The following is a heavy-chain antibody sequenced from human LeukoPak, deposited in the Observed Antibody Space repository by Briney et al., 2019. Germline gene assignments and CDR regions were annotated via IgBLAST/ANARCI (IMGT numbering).Heavy chain of an antibody. CDR2: ISGSGGST. CDR1: GFTFSSYA. D-gene: IGHD6-13*01. J-gene: IGHJ4*02. CDR3: ANSGSSGWYRKYYFDY. Sequence: GGSLGLSCAASGFTFSSYAMGWVRQAPGKGLEWVSAISGSGGSTYYADSVKGRFTISRDNSKNTLYLQMNSLRAEDTAVYYCANSGSSGWYRKYYFDYWGQGTLVTVSS. V-gene: IGHV3-23*01.